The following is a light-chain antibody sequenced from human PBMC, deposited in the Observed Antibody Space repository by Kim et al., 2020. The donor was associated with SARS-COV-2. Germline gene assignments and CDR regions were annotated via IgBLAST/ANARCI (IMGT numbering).Light chain of an antibody. V-gene: IGLV4-69*01. Sequence: SVKLTCTLSSGNSSYAIAWHQQQPEKGPRYLMKLNSDGSHSKGDGIPDRFSGSSSGAERYLSISSLQSEDEADYYCQTWGTGLGVFGTGTKVTVL. CDR1: SGNSSYA. CDR3: QTWGTGLGV. J-gene: IGLJ1*01. CDR2: LNSDGSH.